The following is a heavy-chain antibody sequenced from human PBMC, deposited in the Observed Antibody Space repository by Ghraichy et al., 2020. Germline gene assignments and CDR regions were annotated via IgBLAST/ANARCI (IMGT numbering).Heavy chain of an antibody. D-gene: IGHD5-18*01. Sequence: GESLNISCAASGFTFSSYWMSWVRQAPGKGLEWVANIKQDGSEKYYVDSVKGRFTISRDNAKNSLYLRMSSLRAEDTAVYYCARVIHLSMDVWGQGTTVTVSS. V-gene: IGHV3-7*04. J-gene: IGHJ6*02. CDR1: GFTFSSYW. CDR3: ARVIHLSMDV. CDR2: IKQDGSEK.